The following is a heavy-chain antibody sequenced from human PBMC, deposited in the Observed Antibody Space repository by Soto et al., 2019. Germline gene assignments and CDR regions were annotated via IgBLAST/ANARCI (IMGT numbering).Heavy chain of an antibody. Sequence: SETLSLTCTVSGESVKSGSYYWNWIRQPPGKGLEWIGYIHYSGNTRYNPSLKSRVAMSLDTSKNQFSLKLTSVTAADTAVYYCATNATWSPGRFDHWGQGTLVTVSS. J-gene: IGHJ5*02. CDR1: GESVKSGSYY. D-gene: IGHD2-2*01. CDR2: IHYSGNT. V-gene: IGHV4-61*01. CDR3: ATNATWSPGRFDH.